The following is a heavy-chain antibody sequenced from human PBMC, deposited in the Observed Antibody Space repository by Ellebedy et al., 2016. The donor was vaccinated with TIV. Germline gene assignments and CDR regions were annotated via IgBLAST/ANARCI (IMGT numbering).Heavy chain of an antibody. J-gene: IGHJ4*02. D-gene: IGHD6-19*01. Sequence: GESLKISCAVSGFTFSRHWMSWVRQAPGRGLEWVANINQDESEIYYVDSLEGRFSVSRDNAKNSLYLQMDGLRAEDTAVYYCARVVAYSSGWFLFHWGQGALVTVSS. CDR1: GFTFSRHW. CDR2: INQDESEI. CDR3: ARVVAYSSGWFLFH. V-gene: IGHV3-7*01.